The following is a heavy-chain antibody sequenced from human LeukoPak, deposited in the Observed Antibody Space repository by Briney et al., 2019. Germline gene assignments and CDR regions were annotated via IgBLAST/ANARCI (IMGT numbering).Heavy chain of an antibody. V-gene: IGHV1-46*01. CDR2: INPSGGST. Sequence: ASVKVSCTASGYTFTSYYMHWVRRAPGQGLEWMGIINPSGGSTSYAQKFQGRVTMTRNTSISTAYMELSSLRSEDTAVYYCAREGEKKQWLENEFDYWGQGTLVTVSS. CDR3: AREGEKKQWLENEFDY. CDR1: GYTFTSYY. D-gene: IGHD6-19*01. J-gene: IGHJ4*02.